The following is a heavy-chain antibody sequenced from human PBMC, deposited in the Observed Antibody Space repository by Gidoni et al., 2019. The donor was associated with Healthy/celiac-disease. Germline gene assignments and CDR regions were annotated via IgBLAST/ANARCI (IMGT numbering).Heavy chain of an antibody. Sequence: QVQLQASGPGLVKPSGTLSLTCAVSGGSISSSNWWSWVRQPPGKGREWIGEISHSGSTNYNPSLKRRVTISVDKSKNQFSLKLSSVTAADTAVYYCARGGDDDGSGTPGYWGQGTLVTVSS. D-gene: IGHD3-10*01. J-gene: IGHJ4*02. CDR1: GGSISSSNW. CDR2: ISHSGST. V-gene: IGHV4-4*02. CDR3: ARGGDDDGSGTPGY.